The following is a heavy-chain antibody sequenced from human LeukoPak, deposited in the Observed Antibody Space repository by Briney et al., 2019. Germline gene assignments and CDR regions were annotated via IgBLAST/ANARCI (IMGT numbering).Heavy chain of an antibody. CDR3: ARELYCSGGSCYPSTGWFDP. CDR1: GFTFSSYA. J-gene: IGHJ5*02. D-gene: IGHD2-15*01. Sequence: GGSLRLSCAASGFTFSSYAMSWIRQAPGKGLEWVSYISSSGSTIYYADSVKGRFTISRDNAKNSLYLQMNSLRAEDTAVYYCARELYCSGGSCYPSTGWFDPWGQGTLVTVSS. CDR2: ISSSGSTI. V-gene: IGHV3-11*01.